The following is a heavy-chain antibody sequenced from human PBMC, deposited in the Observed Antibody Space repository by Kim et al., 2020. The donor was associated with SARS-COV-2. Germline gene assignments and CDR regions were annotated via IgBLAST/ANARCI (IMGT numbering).Heavy chain of an antibody. CDR2: ISGSGGST. CDR3: AKDVGSSSWYGGNWFDP. J-gene: IGHJ5*02. D-gene: IGHD6-13*01. Sequence: GGSLRLSCAASGFTFSSYAMSWVRQAPGKGLEWVSAISGSGGSTYYADSVKGRFTISRDNSKNTLYLQMNSLRAEDTAVYYCAKDVGSSSWYGGNWFDPWGQGTLVTVSS. V-gene: IGHV3-23*01. CDR1: GFTFSSYA.